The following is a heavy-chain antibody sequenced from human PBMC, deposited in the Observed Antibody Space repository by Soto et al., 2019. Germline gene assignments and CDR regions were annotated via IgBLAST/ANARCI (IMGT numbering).Heavy chain of an antibody. J-gene: IGHJ4*02. CDR2: INQDGSEK. CDR3: ARVRGAEYDYIWGSYRADY. CDR1: GFTFGNYW. V-gene: IGHV3-7*01. Sequence: GGSLRLSCAASGFTFGNYWMSWVRQAPGKGLEWVANINQDGSEKYYVDSVKGRFTISRDNAKNSLYLQMNGLRAEDTAVYYCARVRGAEYDYIWGSYRADYWGQGTLVTVSS. D-gene: IGHD3-16*02.